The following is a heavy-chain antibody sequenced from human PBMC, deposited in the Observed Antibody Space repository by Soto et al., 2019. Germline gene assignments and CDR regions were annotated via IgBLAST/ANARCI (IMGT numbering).Heavy chain of an antibody. CDR2: ISAYNGNT. CDR1: GYTFTSYG. Sequence: ASVKVSCKASGYTFTSYGISWVRQAPGQGLEWMGWISAYNGNTNYAQKLQGRVTMTTDTSTSTAYMELRSLRSDDTAVYYCAREAPVTTGVYYYYYGMDAWAKGPRSPSP. D-gene: IGHD4-17*01. V-gene: IGHV1-18*01. J-gene: IGHJ6*02. CDR3: AREAPVTTGVYYYYYGMDA.